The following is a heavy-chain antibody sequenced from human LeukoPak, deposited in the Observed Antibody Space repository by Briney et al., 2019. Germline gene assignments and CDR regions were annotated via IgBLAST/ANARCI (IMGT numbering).Heavy chain of an antibody. V-gene: IGHV4-59*01. D-gene: IGHD6-13*01. J-gene: IGHJ4*02. CDR2: ISHRGNT. Sequence: SETLSLTCTVSGASISTYYWSWIRQPPGKGLEWIGFISHRGNTNYNPSLKSRITISADTSKNQLSLKLSSVTAADTAIYYCARGTSPAPAVPNYWGQGTLVTVSS. CDR3: ARGTSPAPAVPNY. CDR1: GASISTYY.